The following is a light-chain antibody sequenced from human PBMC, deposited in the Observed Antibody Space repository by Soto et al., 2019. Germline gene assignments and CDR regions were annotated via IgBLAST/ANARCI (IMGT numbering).Light chain of an antibody. V-gene: IGKV1-5*01. CDR2: DVS. J-gene: IGKJ1*01. CDR1: QNISTW. Sequence: DIQMTQSPSTLSASVGDRVTITCRPSQNISTWLAWYQQKSGKAPKLLIYDVSNLESGVPSRFSGSGSGTEFSLTIRGLQPDYFATYYCQQYDSYRTFGQGTTVEVK. CDR3: QQYDSYRT.